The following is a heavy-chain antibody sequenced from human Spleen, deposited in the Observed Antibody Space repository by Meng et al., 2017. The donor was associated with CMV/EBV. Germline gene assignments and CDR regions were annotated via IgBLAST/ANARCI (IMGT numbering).Heavy chain of an antibody. D-gene: IGHD5-24*01. Sequence: GESLKISCAASGFTFSSCAMSWVRQAPGKGLEWVSAISGGGASTYYADSVKGRFTISRDNSKNTLYLQMNSLRAEDTAVYYCAKDRGDGYNYNYYGMDVWGQGTTVTVSS. J-gene: IGHJ6*02. CDR3: AKDRGDGYNYNYYGMDV. CDR1: GFTFSSCA. V-gene: IGHV3-23*01. CDR2: ISGGGAST.